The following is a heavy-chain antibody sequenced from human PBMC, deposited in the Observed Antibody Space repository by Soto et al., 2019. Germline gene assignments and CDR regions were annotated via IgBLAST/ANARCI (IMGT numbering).Heavy chain of an antibody. CDR3: ARAIYCAGTDDNFDY. Sequence: GGSLSLSCAASGFTFSSYARNWVRQPPGKGLEWVAVISYDGSNKYYADSVKGRFTISRDNTKNTLYLQMNSLISEDTAVYYFARAIYCAGTDDNFDYWCQGTLLAISA. J-gene: IGHJ4*02. CDR1: GFTFSSYA. D-gene: IGHD3-10*01. V-gene: IGHV3-30-3*01. CDR2: ISYDGSNK.